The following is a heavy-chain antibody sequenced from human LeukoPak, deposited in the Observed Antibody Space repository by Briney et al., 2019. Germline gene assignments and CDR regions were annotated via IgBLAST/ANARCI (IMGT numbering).Heavy chain of an antibody. CDR1: GFTFSSYA. Sequence: GGSLRLSCAASGFTFSSYAIHWVRQAPGKGLEWVAVISYDGSNKYYADSVKGRFTISRDNSKNTLYLQMNSLRAEDTAVYYCARDRYSYGLGGAFDIWGQGTMVTVSS. CDR3: ARDRYSYGLGGAFDI. D-gene: IGHD5-18*01. CDR2: ISYDGSNK. V-gene: IGHV3-30-3*01. J-gene: IGHJ3*02.